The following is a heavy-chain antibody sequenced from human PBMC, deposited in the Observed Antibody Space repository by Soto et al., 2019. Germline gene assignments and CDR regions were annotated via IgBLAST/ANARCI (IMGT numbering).Heavy chain of an antibody. Sequence: ASVKVSCKASGYTFISYAIHWLRQAPGQRLEWMGWINAGNGNTKYSQKFQGRVTITRDTSASTAYMELTSLRSEDTAVYYCARELQGLYYFDYWGQGTLVTVSS. CDR1: GYTFISYA. CDR3: ARELQGLYYFDY. D-gene: IGHD2-15*01. CDR2: INAGNGNT. J-gene: IGHJ4*02. V-gene: IGHV1-3*01.